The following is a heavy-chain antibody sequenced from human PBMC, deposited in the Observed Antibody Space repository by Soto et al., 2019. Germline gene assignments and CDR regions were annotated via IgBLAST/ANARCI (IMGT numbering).Heavy chain of an antibody. Sequence: EVQLVESGGGLVQSGGSLRLSCAASGFTFSSYSMNWVRQAPGKGLEWVSYISSSSSTIYYADSVKGRFTISRDNAKNSLYLQMNSLRDEDTAVYYCARDLLLWFGESTYYYGMDVWGQGTTVTVSS. J-gene: IGHJ6*02. CDR2: ISSSSSTI. D-gene: IGHD3-10*01. CDR3: ARDLLLWFGESTYYYGMDV. V-gene: IGHV3-48*02. CDR1: GFTFSSYS.